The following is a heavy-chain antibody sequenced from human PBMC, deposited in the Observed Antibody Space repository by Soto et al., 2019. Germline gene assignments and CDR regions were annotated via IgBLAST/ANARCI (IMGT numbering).Heavy chain of an antibody. CDR3: ARDDIVVVPAAIGAYCYYGMDV. D-gene: IGHD2-2*01. V-gene: IGHV4-59*01. J-gene: IGHJ6*02. CDR1: GGSISSYY. CDR2: IYYSGST. Sequence: SETLSLTCTVSGGSISSYYWSWIRQPPGKGLEWIGYIYYSGSTNYNPSLKSRVTISVDTSKNQFSLKLSSVTAADTAVYYCARDDIVVVPAAIGAYCYYGMDVWGQGTTVTVSS.